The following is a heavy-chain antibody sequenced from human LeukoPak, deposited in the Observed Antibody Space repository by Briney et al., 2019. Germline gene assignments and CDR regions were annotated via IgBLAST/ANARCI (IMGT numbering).Heavy chain of an antibody. V-gene: IGHV3-23*01. CDR1: GFTFSSYA. CDR2: ISGSGGST. Sequence: GGSLRLSCAASGFTFSSYAMSWVRQAPGKGLEWVSAISGSGGSTYYADSVKGRFTISRDNSKNTLYLQMNSLRAEDTAVYYCAKLAHLITIFGVFINWFDPWGQGTLVTVSS. J-gene: IGHJ5*02. D-gene: IGHD3-3*01. CDR3: AKLAHLITIFGVFINWFDP.